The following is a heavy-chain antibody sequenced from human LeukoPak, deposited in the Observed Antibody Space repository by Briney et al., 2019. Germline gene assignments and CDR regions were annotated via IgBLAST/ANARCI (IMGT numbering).Heavy chain of an antibody. CDR2: IYYSGST. CDR3: ASTVRGGGWFDP. Sequence: SETLSLTCTVSGGSISSYYWSWIRQPPGKGLEWIGSIYYSGSTYYNPSLKSRVTISVDTSKNQFSLKLSSVTAADTAVYYCASTVRGGGWFDPWGQGTLVTVSS. D-gene: IGHD3-16*01. V-gene: IGHV4-59*05. CDR1: GGSISSYY. J-gene: IGHJ5*02.